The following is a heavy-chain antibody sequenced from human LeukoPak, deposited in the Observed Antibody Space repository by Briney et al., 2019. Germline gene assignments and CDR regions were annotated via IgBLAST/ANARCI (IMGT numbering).Heavy chain of an antibody. D-gene: IGHD3-10*01. CDR3: AKAHVPTMIRGVVSSD. CDR2: ISPSGGVT. J-gene: IGHJ4*02. CDR1: GFTFSSYA. Sequence: QAGGSLRLSCATSGFTFSSYAMSWVRQAPGKGLEWVSTISPSGGVTFYSDSVRSRFTISRDYSKDTLFLQMNSLRAEDTALYYCAKAHVPTMIRGVVSSDWGQGTLVTVSS. V-gene: IGHV3-23*01.